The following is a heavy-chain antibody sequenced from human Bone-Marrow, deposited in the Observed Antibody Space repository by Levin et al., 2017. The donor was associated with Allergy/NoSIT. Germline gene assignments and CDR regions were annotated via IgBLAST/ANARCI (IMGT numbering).Heavy chain of an antibody. J-gene: IGHJ4*02. Sequence: GESLKISCAASGFTFSTYAMSWVRQAPGKGLEWVSGITGSGDSTYYADSVKGRFTISRDNSKNTLLMQVDSLRPEDTAVYYCARGNSYGNLRFDYWGQGTLVTGSS. V-gene: IGHV3-23*01. CDR1: GFTFSTYA. CDR3: ARGNSYGNLRFDY. D-gene: IGHD5-18*01. CDR2: ITGSGDST.